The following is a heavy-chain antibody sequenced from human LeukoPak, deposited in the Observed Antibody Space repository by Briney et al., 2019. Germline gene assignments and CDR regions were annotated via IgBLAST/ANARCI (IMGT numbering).Heavy chain of an antibody. V-gene: IGHV1-69*04. Sequence: ASVKVSCKASGGTFSSYAISWVRQAPGQGLEWMGRIIPIFGIANYAQKFQGRVTITADKSTSTAYMELSSQRSEDTAVYYCASTKDTAMVTEAPLNWFDPWGQGTLVTVSS. CDR1: GGTFSSYA. J-gene: IGHJ5*02. CDR3: ASTKDTAMVTEAPLNWFDP. D-gene: IGHD5-18*01. CDR2: IIPIFGIA.